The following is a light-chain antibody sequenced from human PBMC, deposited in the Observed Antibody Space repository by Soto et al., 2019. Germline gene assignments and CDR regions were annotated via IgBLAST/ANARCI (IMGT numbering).Light chain of an antibody. CDR2: AAS. CDR1: HGIGND. CDR3: QQSYRTPT. Sequence: IPMTQSPSSLAASVGDIVTITCRASHGIGNDLGWYQQKPGKAPRLLIYAASNLQSGVPSRFNASGSGTDFTLTISSLQPEDFATYYCQQSYRTPTFGQGTRLEIK. J-gene: IGKJ5*01. V-gene: IGKV1-6*01.